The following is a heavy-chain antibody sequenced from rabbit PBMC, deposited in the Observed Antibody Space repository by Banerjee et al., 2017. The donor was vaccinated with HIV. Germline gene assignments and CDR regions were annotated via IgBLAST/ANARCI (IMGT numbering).Heavy chain of an antibody. V-gene: IGHV1S40*01. CDR2: IYTGGSDST. CDR3: ARDYGYYSYGDGYTFNL. J-gene: IGHJ4*01. D-gene: IGHD6-1*01. Sequence: QSLEESGGDLVKPGASLTLTCTASGFSFSSGYYMCWVRQAPGKGLEWIGCIYTGGSDSTWYAGWAKGRFTISKTSSTTVTLQMTSLTAADTATYFCARDYGYYSYGDGYTFNLWGQGTLVTVS. CDR1: GFSFSSGYY.